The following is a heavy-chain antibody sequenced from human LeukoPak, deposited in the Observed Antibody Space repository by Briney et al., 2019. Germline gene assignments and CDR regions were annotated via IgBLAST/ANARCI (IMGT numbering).Heavy chain of an antibody. V-gene: IGHV4-39*01. D-gene: IGHD6-19*01. CDR2: IYYSGST. Sequence: SETLSLTCTVSGGSISSSSYYWGWIRQPPGKGLEWIGSIYYSGSTYYNPSLKSRVTISVDTSKNQFSLKLSSVTAADTAVYYCARRCSGWPTHFDYWGQGTLVTVSS. J-gene: IGHJ4*02. CDR1: GGSISSSSYY. CDR3: ARRCSGWPTHFDY.